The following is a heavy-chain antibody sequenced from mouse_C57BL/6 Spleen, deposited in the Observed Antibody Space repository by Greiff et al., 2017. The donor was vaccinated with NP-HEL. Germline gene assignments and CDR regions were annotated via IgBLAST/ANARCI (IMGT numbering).Heavy chain of an antibody. CDR3: ARDYCSSYVGAWCAY. Sequence: VQLQQSGPELVKPGASVKISCKASGYAFSSSWMNWVKQRPGKGLEWIGRIYPGDGDTNYNGKFKGKVTLTADKSSSTAYMQLSSLTSEDSAVYFCARDYCSSYVGAWCAYWGQGTLVTVSA. CDR1: GYAFSSSW. V-gene: IGHV1-82*01. CDR2: IYPGDGDT. J-gene: IGHJ3*01. D-gene: IGHD1-1*01.